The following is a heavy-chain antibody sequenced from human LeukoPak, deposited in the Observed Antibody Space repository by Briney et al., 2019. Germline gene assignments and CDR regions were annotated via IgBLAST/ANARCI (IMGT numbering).Heavy chain of an antibody. D-gene: IGHD3-16*01. Sequence: GGSLRLSCAASGFTFSSYGMHWVRQAPGKGLEWVAVIWYDGSNKYYADSVKGRFTISRDNSKNTLFLQMNSLRAEDTAVYYCARCAEMIHDPENYFDYWGQGTLVTVSS. CDR1: GFTFSSYG. V-gene: IGHV3-33*01. CDR3: ARCAEMIHDPENYFDY. J-gene: IGHJ4*02. CDR2: IWYDGSNK.